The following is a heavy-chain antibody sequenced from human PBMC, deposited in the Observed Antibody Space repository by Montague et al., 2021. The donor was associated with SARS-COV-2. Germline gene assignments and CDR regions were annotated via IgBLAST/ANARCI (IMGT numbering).Heavy chain of an antibody. D-gene: IGHD4-23*01. Sequence: SETLSLTCAVYGGSFSGYYWTWIRQSPRKGLEWIAEINHSGTTNYNFNSSLRSRVTISVDTSKSQFSLKLSSVTAADTGVYYCARWDPQTLTLIGLRGKSASDYWGQGTLVTVSS. CDR2: INHSGTT. CDR3: ARWDPQTLTLIGLRGKSASDY. V-gene: IGHV4-34*01. J-gene: IGHJ4*02. CDR1: GGSFSGYY.